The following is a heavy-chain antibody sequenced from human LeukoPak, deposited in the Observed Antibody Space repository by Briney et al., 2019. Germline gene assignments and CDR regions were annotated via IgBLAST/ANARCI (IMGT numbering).Heavy chain of an antibody. D-gene: IGHD4-11*01. CDR1: GGSFSGYY. Sequence: PSETLSLTCAVYGGSFSGYYWSWIRQPPGKGLEWIGEINHSGSTNYNPYLKSRVTISVDTSKNQFYLNLSSVTAADTAVYYCARVPNYSNNPYYYYYCMDVWGKGTTVTVSS. V-gene: IGHV4-34*01. J-gene: IGHJ6*03. CDR3: ARVPNYSNNPYYYYYCMDV. CDR2: INHSGST.